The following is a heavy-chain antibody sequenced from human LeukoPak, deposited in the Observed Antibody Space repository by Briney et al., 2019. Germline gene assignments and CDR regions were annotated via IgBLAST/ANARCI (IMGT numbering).Heavy chain of an antibody. CDR1: DFTFNNVA. CDR2: IRSKTDGGTT. D-gene: IGHD1-26*01. V-gene: IGHV3-15*07. CDR3: ITLGIRGY. Sequence: GGSLRLSCAASDFTFNNVAMNWVRQAPGKGLEWVGRIRSKTDGGTTDYTAPVKGRFTISRDDSKSTLYLEMNSLITEYTAVYYCITLGIRGYWGQGTLVTVSS. J-gene: IGHJ4*02.